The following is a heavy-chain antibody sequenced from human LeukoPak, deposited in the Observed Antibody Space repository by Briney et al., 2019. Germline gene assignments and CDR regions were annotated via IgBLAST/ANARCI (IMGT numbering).Heavy chain of an antibody. Sequence: PSETLSLTCTVSGGSISSYYWSWIRQPPGKGLEWIGYIYYSGSTSYNPSLKSRVTISVDTSKNQFSLKLSSVTAADTAVYYCATTSILTMVRGVFDYWGQGTLVTVSS. V-gene: IGHV4-59*01. D-gene: IGHD3-10*01. CDR2: IYYSGST. CDR1: GGSISSYY. J-gene: IGHJ4*02. CDR3: ATTSILTMVRGVFDY.